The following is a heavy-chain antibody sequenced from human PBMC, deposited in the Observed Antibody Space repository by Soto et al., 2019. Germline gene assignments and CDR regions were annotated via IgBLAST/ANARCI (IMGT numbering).Heavy chain of an antibody. CDR2: VYNSGST. D-gene: IGHD6-13*01. J-gene: IGHJ4*02. CDR3: ARYRREAVAGYTLDN. CDR1: GGSISRNY. V-gene: IGHV4-59*01. Sequence: PSETLSLTCTVSGGSISRNYWTWIRQPPGKGLEWIGYVYNSGSTNYNPSLKSRATISEDTSKSQFSLKVNSMTAADTAVYYCARYRREAVAGYTLDNWGQGILVTVSS.